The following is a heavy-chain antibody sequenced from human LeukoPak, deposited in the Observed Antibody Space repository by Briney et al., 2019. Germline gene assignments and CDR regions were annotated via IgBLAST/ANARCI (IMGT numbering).Heavy chain of an antibody. D-gene: IGHD1-1*01. V-gene: IGHV3-23*01. CDR2: ISGSGGST. CDR3: AKDPRMVERLGWFDP. CDR1: GFTFSSYA. J-gene: IGHJ5*02. Sequence: GGSLRLSCAASGFTFSSYAMSWVRQAPGKGLEWVSAISGSGGSTYYADSVKGRFTTSRDNSKNTLYLQMNSLRAEDTAVYYCAKDPRMVERLGWFDPWGQGTLVTVSS.